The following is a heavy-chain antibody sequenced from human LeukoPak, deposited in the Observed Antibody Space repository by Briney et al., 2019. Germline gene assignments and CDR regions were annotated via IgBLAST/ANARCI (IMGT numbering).Heavy chain of an antibody. D-gene: IGHD2-2*01. CDR3: ATDRRYWAAANWFDP. J-gene: IGHJ5*02. V-gene: IGHV1-24*01. CDR1: GYTLSELS. Sequence: GGSVKVSCEVSGYTLSELSMHWVRQAPGKGLEWMGGFDPEGGETIYAEKVQGTATITEDTPTDTAYMEWSSMRSEYTPVYYCATDRRYWAAANWFDPWGQGTLVTVSP. CDR2: FDPEGGET.